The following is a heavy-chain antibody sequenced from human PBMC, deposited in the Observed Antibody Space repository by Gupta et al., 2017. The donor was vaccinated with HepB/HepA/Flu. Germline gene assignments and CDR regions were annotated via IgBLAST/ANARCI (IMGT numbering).Heavy chain of an antibody. CDR2: ISSSSSSL. J-gene: IGHJ6*02. CDR3: ARDKVTTFYYYSYGMDV. V-gene: IGHV3-21*01. D-gene: IGHD4-11*01. Sequence: EVKLVESGGGLVKPGGSLRLSGAAAGFTFSSYIINWVRQPPGKVLEWLSSISSSSSSLYYADLVKGRFTISRDNAKNSLYLQMNSLRAEDTAVYYCARDKVTTFYYYSYGMDVWGQGTTVTVSS. CDR1: GFTFSSYI.